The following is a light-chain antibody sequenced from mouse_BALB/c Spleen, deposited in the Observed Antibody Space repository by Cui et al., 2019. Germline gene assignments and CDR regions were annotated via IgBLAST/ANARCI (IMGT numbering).Light chain of an antibody. Sequence: QIVLTQSPAIMSASLGERATMTCTASSSVSSSYFHWYQQKAGSSPKLWIYSTSNLASGVPGRFSGSGSGTSYSLTISSMEAEDAATYYCHQYDRSPFTFGSRTKLEIK. CDR3: HQYDRSPFT. CDR2: STS. V-gene: IGKV4-74*01. J-gene: IGKJ4*01. CDR1: SSVSSSY.